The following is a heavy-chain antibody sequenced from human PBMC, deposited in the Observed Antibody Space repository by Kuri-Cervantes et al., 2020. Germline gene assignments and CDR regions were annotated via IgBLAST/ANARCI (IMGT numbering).Heavy chain of an antibody. J-gene: IGHJ4*02. V-gene: IGHV3-30*03. D-gene: IGHD4-17*01. CDR2: ISYDGSNK. Sequence: GESLKISCAASGFTFSSYGMHWVRRAPGKGLEWVAVISYDGSNKYYADSVKGRLTISRDNSKNSLYPQMNSLRDEDTAVYYCARDYGYYFDYWGQGTLVTVSS. CDR1: GFTFSSYG. CDR3: ARDYGYYFDY.